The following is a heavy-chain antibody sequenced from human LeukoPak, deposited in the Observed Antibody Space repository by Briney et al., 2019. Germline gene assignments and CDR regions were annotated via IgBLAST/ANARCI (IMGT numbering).Heavy chain of an antibody. J-gene: IGHJ6*02. V-gene: IGHV3-30*18. D-gene: IGHD2-2*02. CDR3: AKVSCSSTSCYISYYYYGMDV. CDR1: GFTFSSYG. Sequence: GGSLRLSCAASGFTFSSYGMHWDRQAPGKGLEWVAVISYDGSNKYYADSVKGRFTISRDNSKNTLYLQMNSLRAEDTAVYYCAKVSCSSTSCYISYYYYGMDVWGQGATVTVSS. CDR2: ISYDGSNK.